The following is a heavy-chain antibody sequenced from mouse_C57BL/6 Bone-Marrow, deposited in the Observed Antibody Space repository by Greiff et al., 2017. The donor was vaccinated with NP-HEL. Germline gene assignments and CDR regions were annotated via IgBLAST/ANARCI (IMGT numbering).Heavy chain of an antibody. J-gene: IGHJ3*01. CDR2: IYPRSGNT. CDR3: ARNTDYGYDKGIAD. D-gene: IGHD2-2*01. CDR1: GYTFTSYG. V-gene: IGHV1-81*01. Sequence: QVQLKQSGAELARPGASVKLSCKASGYTFTSYGISWVKQRTGQGLEWIGEIYPRSGNTYYNEQFTGKATLTADKSSSTAYMELSSLTSEDAAVDFGARNTDYGYDKGIADWGQGTLVTVSA.